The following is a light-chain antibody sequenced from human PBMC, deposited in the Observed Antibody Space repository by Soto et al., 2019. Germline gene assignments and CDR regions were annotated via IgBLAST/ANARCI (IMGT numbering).Light chain of an antibody. CDR3: CSCAGNGAWV. CDR2: EVN. J-gene: IGLJ3*02. CDR1: GGAVGNYDL. V-gene: IGLV2-23*02. Sequence: QSVLTQPASVSGSPGQSITISCAGSGGAVGNYDLLSWYQQIPGKAPKLIIFEVNRRPSGVSDRFSGSKSGNTASLTISGLQAEDEGDFVRCSCAGNGAWVFGGGTQVTVL.